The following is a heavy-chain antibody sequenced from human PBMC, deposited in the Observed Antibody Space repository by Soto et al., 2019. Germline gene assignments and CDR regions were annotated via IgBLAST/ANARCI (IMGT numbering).Heavy chain of an antibody. CDR3: ARHNQLWFNYGMDV. D-gene: IGHD5-18*01. Sequence: LGESLKISCKGSGYSFTSYWISWVRQMPGNGLEWMGRIDPSDSYTNYSPSFQGHVTISADKSISTAYLQWSSLKASDTAMYYCARHNQLWFNYGMDVWGQGTTVTVSS. J-gene: IGHJ6*02. CDR1: GYSFTSYW. CDR2: IDPSDSYT. V-gene: IGHV5-10-1*01.